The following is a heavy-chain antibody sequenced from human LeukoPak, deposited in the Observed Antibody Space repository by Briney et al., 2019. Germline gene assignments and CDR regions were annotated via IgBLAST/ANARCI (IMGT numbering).Heavy chain of an antibody. CDR1: GFTFSSYG. V-gene: IGHV3-30*02. Sequence: PGGSLRLSCAASGFTFSSYGMSWVRQAPGKGLEWVAFIRNGGSTKYYADSVKGRFTIPRDNSKNTLYLQMNSLRAEDTAVYYCAKDQTAYCGGDCYSGFDCWGQGTLVTVSS. CDR2: IRNGGSTK. J-gene: IGHJ4*02. D-gene: IGHD2-21*01. CDR3: AKDQTAYCGGDCYSGFDC.